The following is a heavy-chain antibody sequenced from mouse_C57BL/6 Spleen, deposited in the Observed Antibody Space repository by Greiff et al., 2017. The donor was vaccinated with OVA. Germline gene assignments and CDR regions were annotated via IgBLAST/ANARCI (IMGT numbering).Heavy chain of an antibody. D-gene: IGHD1-1*01. CDR1: GYTFTSYW. Sequence: QVQLQQPGAELVKPGASVKLSCKASGYTFTSYWMHWVKQRPGQGLEWIGMIHPNSGSTNYNEKFKSKATLTVDKSSSTAYMQLSSLTSEDSAVYYCANYYGSSESAWFAYWGQGTLVTVSA. CDR3: ANYYGSSESAWFAY. CDR2: IHPNSGST. J-gene: IGHJ3*01. V-gene: IGHV1-64*01.